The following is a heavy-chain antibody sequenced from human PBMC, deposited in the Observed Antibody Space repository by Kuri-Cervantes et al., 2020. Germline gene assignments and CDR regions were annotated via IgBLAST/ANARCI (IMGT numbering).Heavy chain of an antibody. Sequence: GESLKISCAASGLTFSAYSMNWVRQAPGKGLEWVSYISSSSSTIYYADSVKGRFTISRDNAKNSLYLRMNSLRDEDTAVYYCARDRPYYYDSSGYWDYWGQGTLVTVSS. D-gene: IGHD3-22*01. CDR2: ISSSSSTI. J-gene: IGHJ4*02. CDR1: GLTFSAYS. V-gene: IGHV3-48*02. CDR3: ARDRPYYYDSSGYWDY.